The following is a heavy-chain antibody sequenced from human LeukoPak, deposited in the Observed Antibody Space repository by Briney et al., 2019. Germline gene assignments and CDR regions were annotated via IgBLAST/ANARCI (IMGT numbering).Heavy chain of an antibody. CDR2: INPSGGST. D-gene: IGHD6-13*01. CDR1: GYTFTSYY. Sequence: ASVKVSCKASGYTFTSYYMHWVRQAPGQGLEWMGIINPSGGSTTYAQRFQGRVTMTRDTSTSTLYVELSSLRSEDTAVYYCARDYGYTSSRSYFDCWGQGTLVTVSS. CDR3: ARDYGYTSSRSYFDC. V-gene: IGHV1-46*01. J-gene: IGHJ4*02.